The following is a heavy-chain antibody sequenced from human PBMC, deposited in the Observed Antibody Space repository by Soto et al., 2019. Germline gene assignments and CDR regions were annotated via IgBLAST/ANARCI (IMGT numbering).Heavy chain of an antibody. D-gene: IGHD1-7*01. CDR2: ISSSGSFT. CDR3: ARDPPTGTTLDWFDS. CDR1: GCTYRSES. J-gene: IGHJ5*01. Sequence: GGSLRLSCAASGCTYRSESMGWVRQAPGKGLEWVSSISSSGSFTNYADSVKGRFTISRDNAKNSMYLQMSSLKDEDTAVYYCARDPPTGTTLDWFDSWGQGTLVTVSS. V-gene: IGHV3-21*01.